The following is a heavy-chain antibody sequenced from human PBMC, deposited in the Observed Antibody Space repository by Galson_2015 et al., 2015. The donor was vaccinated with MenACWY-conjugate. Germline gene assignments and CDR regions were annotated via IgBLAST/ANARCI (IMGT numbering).Heavy chain of an antibody. CDR3: AKSRQCQLLRQDGMDV. D-gene: IGHD2-2*01. Sequence: SLRLSCEASGFTFGNYAMTWVRQAPGLGLEWVSTVNGTGTVTKYADSVRGRFTISRDNSKSTLYLQMTSLRAEDPAVYYCAKSRQCQLLRQDGMDVWGQGTTVSVSS. V-gene: IGHV3-23*01. J-gene: IGHJ6*02. CDR2: VNGTGTVT. CDR1: GFTFGNYA.